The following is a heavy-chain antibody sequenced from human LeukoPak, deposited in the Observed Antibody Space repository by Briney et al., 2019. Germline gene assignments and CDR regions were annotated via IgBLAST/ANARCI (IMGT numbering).Heavy chain of an antibody. CDR1: GFTFSSYA. J-gene: IGHJ6*02. CDR3: ARDNYGMDV. V-gene: IGHV3-30-3*01. Sequence: GGSLRLSCAASGFTFSSYAMHWVRQAPGKGLEWVAVISYDGSNKYYADSVKGRFTIPRDNSKNTLYLQMNSLRAEDTAVYYCARDNYGMDVWGQGTTVTVSS. CDR2: ISYDGSNK.